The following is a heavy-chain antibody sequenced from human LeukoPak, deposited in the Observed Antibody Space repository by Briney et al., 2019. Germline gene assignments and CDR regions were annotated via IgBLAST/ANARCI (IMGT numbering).Heavy chain of an antibody. CDR1: GYTFTGYY. CDR3: AKDRGRVNSSSWYIGWFDP. V-gene: IGHV1-2*02. J-gene: IGHJ5*02. CDR2: INPNSGGT. Sequence: ASVKVSCKASGYTFTGYYMHWVRQAPGQGLEWMGWINPNSGGTNYAQKFQGRVTMTRDTSMNTAYMELSRLTSDDTAVYYCAKDRGRVNSSSWYIGWFDPWGQGTLVTVSS. D-gene: IGHD6-13*01.